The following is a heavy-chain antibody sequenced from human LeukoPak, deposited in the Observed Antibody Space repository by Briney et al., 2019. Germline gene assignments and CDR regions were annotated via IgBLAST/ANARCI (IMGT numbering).Heavy chain of an antibody. CDR3: AKARGGYSSSWGGYYYYFGMDV. Sequence: GGSLRLSCAASGFTFDDYAMHWVRQAPGKGLEWVSLISEGGGSTYYADSVKGRFSISRDNSKNSLDLQMNSLRTEDTALYCCAKARGGYSSSWGGYYYYFGMDVWGQGSTVTVS. V-gene: IGHV3-43*02. CDR2: ISEGGGST. J-gene: IGHJ6*02. D-gene: IGHD6-13*01. CDR1: GFTFDDYA.